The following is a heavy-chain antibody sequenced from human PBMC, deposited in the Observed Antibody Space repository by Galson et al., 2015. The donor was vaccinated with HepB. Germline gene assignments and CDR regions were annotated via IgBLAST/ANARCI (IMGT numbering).Heavy chain of an antibody. J-gene: IGHJ4*02. CDR3: ARVSWWQQLGTRSDYFDY. CDR2: IYWDDDK. D-gene: IGHD6-13*01. V-gene: IGHV2-5*02. Sequence: PALVKPTQTLTLTCTFSGFSLSTSGVGVGWIRQPPGKALEWLALIYWDDDKRYSPSLKSRLTITKDTSKNQVVLTMTNMDPVDTATYYCARVSWWQQLGTRSDYFDYWGQGTLVTVSS. CDR1: GFSLSTSGVG.